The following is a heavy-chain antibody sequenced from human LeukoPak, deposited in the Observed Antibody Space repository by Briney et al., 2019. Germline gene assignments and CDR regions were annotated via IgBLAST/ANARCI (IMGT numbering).Heavy chain of an antibody. CDR1: GYTFTGYY. V-gene: IGHV1-2*02. CDR3: ARARRFLEWFDP. Sequence: ASVKVSCKASGYTFTGYYMHWVRQAPGQGLEWMGWINPNSGGTNYARKFQGRVTMTRDTSISTAYMELSRLGSDDTAVYYCARARRFLEWFDPWGQGTLVTVSS. J-gene: IGHJ5*02. CDR2: INPNSGGT. D-gene: IGHD3-3*01.